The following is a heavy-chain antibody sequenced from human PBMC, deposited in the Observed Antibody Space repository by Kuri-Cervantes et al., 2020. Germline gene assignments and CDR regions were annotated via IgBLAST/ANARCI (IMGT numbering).Heavy chain of an antibody. CDR3: ARTVADFFRRGSPFDY. Sequence: SETLSLTCTVSGGSISSYYWSWIRQPPGKGLERIGYIYYSGSTNYNPSLKSRVTISVDTSKNQFSLKLSSVTAADTAVYYCARTVADFFRRGSPFDYWGQGTLVTVSS. CDR2: IYYSGST. V-gene: IGHV4-59*01. J-gene: IGHJ4*02. CDR1: GGSISSYY. D-gene: IGHD6-19*01.